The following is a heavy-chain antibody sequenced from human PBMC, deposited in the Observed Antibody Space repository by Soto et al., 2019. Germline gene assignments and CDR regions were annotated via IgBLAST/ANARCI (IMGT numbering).Heavy chain of an antibody. Sequence: EVQLLQSGGDLVQPGGSLRLSCAASGFTFSAYAMSWVRQAPGKGLEGVSVISGSGDRTYYADSVKGRFTISRDSSDNTAYLQMYSLRAEDTAIYYCAKDRTYFYCSGSLWYLDYWGQGTLVIVSS. J-gene: IGHJ4*02. CDR1: GFTFSAYA. CDR2: ISGSGDRT. V-gene: IGHV3-23*01. CDR3: AKDRTYFYCSGSLWYLDY. D-gene: IGHD3-10*01.